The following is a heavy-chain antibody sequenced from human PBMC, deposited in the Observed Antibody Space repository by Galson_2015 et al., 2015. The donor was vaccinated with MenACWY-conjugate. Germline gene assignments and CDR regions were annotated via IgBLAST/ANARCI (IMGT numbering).Heavy chain of an antibody. D-gene: IGHD6-25*01. CDR2: TYYRSKWYN. Sequence: CAISGDSVSSNSAAWNWIRQSPSRGLEWLGRTYYRSKWYNGYALSVKSRITINPDTSKNQFSLQLNSVTAADTAVYYCARHEGKSSGPIRWFDPWGQGTLVTVSS. CDR1: GDSVSSNSAA. CDR3: ARHEGKSSGPIRWFDP. V-gene: IGHV6-1*01. J-gene: IGHJ5*02.